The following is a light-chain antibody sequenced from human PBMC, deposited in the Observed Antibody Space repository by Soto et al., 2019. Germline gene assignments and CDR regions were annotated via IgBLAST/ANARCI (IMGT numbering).Light chain of an antibody. V-gene: IGKV1-39*01. Sequence: DIQLTQSPSSLSASVGDRVTITCRASQSVTTHLNWYQQKPGKAPKLLISAASSLRDGVPSTFSGSASGTVFTLTINSLHPEDFATYYCQQSFSDPPLSFGGGTRVEVK. CDR3: QQSFSDPPLS. J-gene: IGKJ4*01. CDR2: AAS. CDR1: QSVTTH.